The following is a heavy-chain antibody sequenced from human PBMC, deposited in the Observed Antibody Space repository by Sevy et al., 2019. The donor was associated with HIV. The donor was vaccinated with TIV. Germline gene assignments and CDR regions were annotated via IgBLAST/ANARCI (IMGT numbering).Heavy chain of an antibody. CDR3: EAITTAGRDY. Sequence: GGSLRLSCAASGFTFSSYVMSWVRQAPGKGLEWVSSISGSGGYTYYADSVKGRFTISRDNSNNMLYLQMNSLRAEDTAIYYCEAITTAGRDYWGQGTLVTVSS. CDR2: ISGSGGYT. V-gene: IGHV3-23*01. J-gene: IGHJ4*02. CDR1: GFTFSSYV. D-gene: IGHD1-1*01.